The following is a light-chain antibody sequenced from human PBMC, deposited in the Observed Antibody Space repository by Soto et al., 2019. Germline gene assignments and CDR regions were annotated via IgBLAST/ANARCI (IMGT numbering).Light chain of an antibody. CDR2: NVT. J-gene: IGLJ1*01. CDR1: SGDVGAYNY. Sequence: QSVLTQPRSVSGSLGQSVTISCTGTSGDVGAYNYGSWYQQHPGQVPKLIIYNVTMRPSGVPDRFSGSKSGNTASLTISGLRAEDEADYHCCSYAGSYTFVFGTGTKLTVL. V-gene: IGLV2-11*01. CDR3: CSYAGSYTFV.